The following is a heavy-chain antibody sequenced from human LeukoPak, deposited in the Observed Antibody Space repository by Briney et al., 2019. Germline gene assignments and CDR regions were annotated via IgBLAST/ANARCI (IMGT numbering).Heavy chain of an antibody. CDR3: ARDRPLTTVTNTHWFDP. Sequence: SQTLSLTCTVSGGSISSGDYYWSWIRQPPGKGLEWIGYIYYSGSTYYNPSLKSRVTISLDTSKNQFSLKLSSVTAADTAVYYCARDRPLTTVTNTHWFDPWGQGSLVTVSS. D-gene: IGHD4-17*01. J-gene: IGHJ5*02. V-gene: IGHV4-30-4*01. CDR2: IYYSGST. CDR1: GGSISSGDYY.